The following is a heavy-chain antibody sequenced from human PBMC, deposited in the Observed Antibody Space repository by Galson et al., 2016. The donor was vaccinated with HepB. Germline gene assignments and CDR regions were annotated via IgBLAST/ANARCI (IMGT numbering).Heavy chain of an antibody. Sequence: SLRLSCAASGFTSNNYGMHWVRQAPGKGLEWVALIWYDGRNKYYADSVKGRFTISRDNSKNTLYLQMNSLRAEDTAVYYCVRDRAARDTVYYYGMDVWGQGATVTVSS. CDR1: GFTSNNYG. D-gene: IGHD6-25*01. V-gene: IGHV3-33*01. J-gene: IGHJ6*02. CDR3: VRDRAARDTVYYYGMDV. CDR2: IWYDGRNK.